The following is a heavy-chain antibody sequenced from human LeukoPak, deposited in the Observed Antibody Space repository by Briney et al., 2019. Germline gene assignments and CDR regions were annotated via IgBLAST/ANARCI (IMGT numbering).Heavy chain of an antibody. V-gene: IGHV4-59*01. CDR3: ARGRYSSGWYYTFDI. CDR2: IYYTGST. CDR1: GGSISSYY. J-gene: IGHJ3*02. Sequence: PSETLALTCTVSGGSISSYYWSWIRQPPGKGLEWIRYIYYTGSTNYNPSLKSRVTISVDTSKNQFSLKLSSVSAADTAVYYCARGRYSSGWYYTFDIWGQGTMVTVSS. D-gene: IGHD6-19*01.